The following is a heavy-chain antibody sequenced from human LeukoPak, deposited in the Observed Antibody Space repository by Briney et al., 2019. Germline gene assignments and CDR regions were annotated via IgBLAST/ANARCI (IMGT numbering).Heavy chain of an antibody. CDR1: GYTFNSYY. CDR2: ISGYNGKT. Sequence: ASVKVSCKTSGYTFNSYYVGWVRQAPGQGLEWMGWISGYNGKTNYAQKFQGRVTMTTDTSTTTAYMEPRSLRSDDTAVYYCARVICSGDRCYPPSAVDIWGQGTMVTVSS. V-gene: IGHV1-18*01. CDR3: ARVICSGDRCYPPSAVDI. D-gene: IGHD2-15*01. J-gene: IGHJ3*02.